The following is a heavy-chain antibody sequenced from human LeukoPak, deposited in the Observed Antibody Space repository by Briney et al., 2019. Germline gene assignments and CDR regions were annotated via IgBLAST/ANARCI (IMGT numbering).Heavy chain of an antibody. Sequence: GGSLRLSCAASGFTFSSYWIHWVRQAPGKGLVWVSRVNSDGSSTTYADSVKGRFTISRDNAKNTLYLQMNSLRAEDTAVYYCARGSTQYSSGWYGLDYWGQGTLVTVSS. CDR1: GFTFSSYW. J-gene: IGHJ4*02. V-gene: IGHV3-74*01. CDR2: VNSDGSST. CDR3: ARGSTQYSSGWYGLDY. D-gene: IGHD6-19*01.